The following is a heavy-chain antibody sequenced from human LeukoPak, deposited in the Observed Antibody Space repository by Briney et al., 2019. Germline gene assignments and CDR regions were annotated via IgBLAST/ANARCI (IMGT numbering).Heavy chain of an antibody. CDR1: GDSISSGSYY. CDR3: SRLRGYYDSRGYYGWFDP. J-gene: IGHJ5*02. D-gene: IGHD3-22*01. V-gene: IGHV4-61*02. Sequence: SETLSLTCTVSGDSISSGSYYWSWIRQPAGKGLEWIGRYHSSGSTSYNPSLKSRVAILVDTSKNQFSLKVSSVTAADTAVYYCSRLRGYYDSRGYYGWFDPWGQGTLVTVSS. CDR2: YHSSGST.